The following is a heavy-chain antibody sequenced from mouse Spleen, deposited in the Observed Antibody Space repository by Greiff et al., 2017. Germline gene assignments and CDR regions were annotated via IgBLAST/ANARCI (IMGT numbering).Heavy chain of an antibody. J-gene: IGHJ2*01. Sequence: EVKLQESGPGLVKPSQSLSLTCTVTGYSITSDYAWNWIRQFPGNKLEWMGYISYSGSTNYNPSLKSRISITRDTSKNQFFLQLNSVTTEDTATYYCERGGYYGYGRYWGQGTTLTVSS. CDR1: GYSITSDYA. CDR2: ISYSGST. CDR3: ERGGYYGYGRY. V-gene: IGHV3-2*02. D-gene: IGHD1-2*01.